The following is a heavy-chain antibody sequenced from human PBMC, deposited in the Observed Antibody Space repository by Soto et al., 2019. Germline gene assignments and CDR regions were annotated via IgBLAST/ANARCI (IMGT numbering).Heavy chain of an antibody. J-gene: IGHJ5*02. CDR3: VVFGVVTKPGSTWFDP. CDR2: IYYSGST. Sequence: SEPLSLTCSVSCGSVSSRSYYWSWIRQPPGKGLGWIGSIYYSGSTYYNPALKSRVTISVDTSKNQFSLKLSSVTAADTAVYSSVVFGVVTKPGSTWFDPWGQGTLVTVSS. D-gene: IGHD3-3*01. CDR1: CGSVSSRSYY. V-gene: IGHV4-39*01.